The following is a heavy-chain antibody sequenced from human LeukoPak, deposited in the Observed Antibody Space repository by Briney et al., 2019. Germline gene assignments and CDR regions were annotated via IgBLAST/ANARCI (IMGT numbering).Heavy chain of an antibody. CDR1: GFTFSSYG. D-gene: IGHD3-22*01. CDR2: IRYDGSNK. J-gene: IGHJ1*01. Sequence: PGGSLRLSCAASGFTFSSYGMHWVRQAPGKGLEWVAFIRYDGSNKYYADSVKGRFTISRDNSKNTLYLQMNSLRAEDTAVYYCAKDSSDSSGYYPYFQHWGQGTLVTVSS. CDR3: AKDSSDSSGYYPYFQH. V-gene: IGHV3-30*02.